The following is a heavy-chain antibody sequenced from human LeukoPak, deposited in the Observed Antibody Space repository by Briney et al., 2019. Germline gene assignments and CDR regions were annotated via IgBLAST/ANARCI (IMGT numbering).Heavy chain of an antibody. Sequence: ASVKVSCKASGYTFTSDGISWGRQAPGQGLEWIGGVSAYKGNTNYAQQLQGRVTMTTDTSRSTAQMALRSLTSHDTAVYYCARDQDYYDSSGYYPPDPFDIWGQRTMVTVSS. D-gene: IGHD3-22*01. CDR1: GYTFTSDG. CDR2: VSAYKGNT. V-gene: IGHV1-18*01. J-gene: IGHJ3*02. CDR3: ARDQDYYDSSGYYPPDPFDI.